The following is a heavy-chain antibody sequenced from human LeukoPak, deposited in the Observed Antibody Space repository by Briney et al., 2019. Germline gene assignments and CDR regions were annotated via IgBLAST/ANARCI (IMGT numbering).Heavy chain of an antibody. Sequence: SETLSLTCTVAGYSISSGYYWGWIRQPPGKGLECIGSIYHSGSTYYNPSLKSRVTISVDTSKNHFSLKLSSVTAADTAVYYCAMVRGVMSRDYYYYYMDVWGKGTTVTVSS. CDR1: GYSISSGYY. V-gene: IGHV4-38-2*02. CDR2: IYHSGST. CDR3: AMVRGVMSRDYYYYYMDV. J-gene: IGHJ6*03. D-gene: IGHD3-10*01.